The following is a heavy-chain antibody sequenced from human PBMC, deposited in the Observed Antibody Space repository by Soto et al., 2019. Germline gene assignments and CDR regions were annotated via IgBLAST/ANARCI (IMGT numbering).Heavy chain of an antibody. CDR3: ADYYGSGSYYLDWFDP. Sequence: QVQLQESGPGLVKPSGTLSLTCAVSGGSINSSNWWTWVRQPPGPGLEWIGEIYHSGRTNYNPSLKSRVTISIVTSKNQFSLKLASVTAADTAVYYCADYYGSGSYYLDWFDPWGQGTLVTVSS. CDR1: GGSINSSNW. V-gene: IGHV4-4*02. D-gene: IGHD3-10*01. J-gene: IGHJ5*02. CDR2: IYHSGRT.